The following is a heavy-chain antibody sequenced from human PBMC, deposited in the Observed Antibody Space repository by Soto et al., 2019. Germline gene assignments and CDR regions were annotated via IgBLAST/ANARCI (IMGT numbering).Heavy chain of an antibody. CDR3: ARGLVSSRWRDYYYYGMDV. D-gene: IGHD6-19*01. Sequence: GGSLRLSCAASGFTFSSYWMHWVRQAPGKGLVWVSRINSDGSSTSYADSVKGRFTISRDNAKNTLYLQMNSLRAEDTAVYYCARGLVSSRWRDYYYYGMDVWGQGTTVTVSS. CDR1: GFTFSSYW. J-gene: IGHJ6*02. CDR2: INSDGSST. V-gene: IGHV3-74*01.